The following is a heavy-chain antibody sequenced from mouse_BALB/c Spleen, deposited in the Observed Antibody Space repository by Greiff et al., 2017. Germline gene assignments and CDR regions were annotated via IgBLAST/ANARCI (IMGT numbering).Heavy chain of an antibody. D-gene: IGHD1-1*01. J-gene: IGHJ2*01. CDR2: ISYSGST. CDR3: ASGYYYGASFDY. CDR1: GYSITSDYA. V-gene: IGHV3-2*02. Sequence: ESGPGLVKPSQSLSLTCTVTGYSITSDYAWNWIRQFPGNKLEWMGYISYSGSTSYNPSLKSRISITRDTSKNQFFLQLNSVTTEDTATYYCASGYYYGASFDYWGQGTTLTVSS.